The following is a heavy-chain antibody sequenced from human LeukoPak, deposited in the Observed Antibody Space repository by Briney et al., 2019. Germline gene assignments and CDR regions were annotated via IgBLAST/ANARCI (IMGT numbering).Heavy chain of an antibody. CDR2: IYSGGST. J-gene: IGHJ6*02. Sequence: PGGSLRLSCAASGFTVSSNYMNWVRQAPGKGLEWVSVIYSGGSTYYADSVKGRFTISRDNAKNSLYLQMNSLRAEDTAVYYCARDWGGYYYGSGSYSDYYYGMDVWGQGTTVTVSS. V-gene: IGHV3-66*01. CDR1: GFTVSSNY. CDR3: ARDWGGYYYGSGSYSDYYYGMDV. D-gene: IGHD3-10*01.